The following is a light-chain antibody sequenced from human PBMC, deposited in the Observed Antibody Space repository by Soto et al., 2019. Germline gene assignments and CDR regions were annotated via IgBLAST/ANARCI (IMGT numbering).Light chain of an antibody. V-gene: IGKV3-20*01. CDR1: QSVSSSY. J-gene: IGKJ1*01. Sequence: EIVLTQSPGTLSLSPGERATLSCRASQSVSSSYLAWYQQKPGQAPRLLIYGASSRATGIPDRLSGSGSGTDFTLTISRLEPEDFAVYYCQQYGSSTWTSGQGTEVDIX. CDR3: QQYGSSTWT. CDR2: GAS.